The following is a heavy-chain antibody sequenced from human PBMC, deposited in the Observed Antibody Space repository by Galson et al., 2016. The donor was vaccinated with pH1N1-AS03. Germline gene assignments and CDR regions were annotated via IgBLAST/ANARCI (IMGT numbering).Heavy chain of an antibody. CDR2: ISGTGGSP. J-gene: IGHJ4*02. CDR3: ATNALKVRVDY. V-gene: IGHV3-23*01. D-gene: IGHD1-1*01. CDR1: GFTFSDYA. Sequence: SLRLSCAASGFTFSDYAMGWVRQAPGKGLEWLAEISGTGGSPFYADSVKGRVTMSRDNSKNTVYLQMTSLRAEDTAAYYCATNALKVRVDYWGQGTLVTVSS.